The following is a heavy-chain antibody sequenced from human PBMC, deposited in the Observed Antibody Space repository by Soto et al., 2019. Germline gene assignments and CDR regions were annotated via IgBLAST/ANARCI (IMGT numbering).Heavy chain of an antibody. J-gene: IGHJ4*02. Sequence: QVQLVQSGAEVKKPGASVKVSCKASGYTFTSYGISWVRQAPGQGLEWMGWISAYNGNTNYAQKLQGRVTMTTDTSKSTAYMELRSLRSDDTRVYCGARGAWGWESGYFDYWGQGTLVTVSS. D-gene: IGHD1-26*01. CDR3: ARGAWGWESGYFDY. CDR2: ISAYNGNT. CDR1: GYTFTSYG. V-gene: IGHV1-18*01.